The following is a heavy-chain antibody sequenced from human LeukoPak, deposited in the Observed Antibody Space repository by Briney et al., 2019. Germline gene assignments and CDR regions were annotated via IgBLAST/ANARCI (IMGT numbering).Heavy chain of an antibody. CDR1: GYTFTKYG. CDR2: INANSGGS. CDR3: ARGPPSITQLWVDS. V-gene: IGHV1-2*02. J-gene: IGHJ4*02. D-gene: IGHD1-1*01. Sequence: ASVKVSCKAFGYTFTKYGISWGRQAPGQGLEWMGWINANSGGSNYAQKFQGRVTTTRDTSISTAYMELSSLRSDDTAVYYCARGPPSITQLWVDSWGQGTLLTVSS.